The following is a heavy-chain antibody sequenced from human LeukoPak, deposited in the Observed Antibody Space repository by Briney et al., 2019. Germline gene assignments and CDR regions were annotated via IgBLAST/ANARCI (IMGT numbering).Heavy chain of an antibody. J-gene: IGHJ4*02. V-gene: IGHV1-18*04. CDR1: NYIFTSYG. CDR3: ARDQSMAGLFDC. CDR2: IGVYSGTT. D-gene: IGHD6-19*01. Sequence: GASVKVSCKASNYIFTSYGISWVRQAPGQGLEWMGWIGVYSGTTNYAQKLQGRVTMTADTSTNTAYMELRSLRSDDTAVYYCARDQSMAGLFDCWGQGTLVTVSS.